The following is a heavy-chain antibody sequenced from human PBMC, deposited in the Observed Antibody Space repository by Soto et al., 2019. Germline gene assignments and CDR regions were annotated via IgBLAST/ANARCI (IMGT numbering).Heavy chain of an antibody. CDR1: GYSISSGYY. CDR2: IYHCGST. J-gene: IGHJ5*02. V-gene: IGHV4-38-2*01. Sequence: PSETLSLTCAVSGYSISSGYYWGWLRHPPGKGLEWIGSIYHCGSTYYNPSLNSRVTLSIDMTNNHVALILNSVTAADTAVYYCARVGPWVPYYYDSSPYTFENWFDPWGQGTLVTVSS. CDR3: ARVGPWVPYYYDSSPYTFENWFDP. D-gene: IGHD3-22*01.